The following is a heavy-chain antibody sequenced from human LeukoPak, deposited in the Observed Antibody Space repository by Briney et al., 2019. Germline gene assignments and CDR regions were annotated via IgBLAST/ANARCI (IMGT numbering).Heavy chain of an antibody. Sequence: GGSLRLSCAASGFTFSSYAMHWVRQAPGKGLEYVSAIISNGGSTYYANSVKGRFTISRDNSKNTLYLQMGSLRAEDMAVYYCARSWIAYYYDSSGYYDYWGQGTLVTVSS. CDR2: IISNGGST. V-gene: IGHV3-64*01. CDR1: GFTFSSYA. D-gene: IGHD3-22*01. CDR3: ARSWIAYYYDSSGYYDY. J-gene: IGHJ4*02.